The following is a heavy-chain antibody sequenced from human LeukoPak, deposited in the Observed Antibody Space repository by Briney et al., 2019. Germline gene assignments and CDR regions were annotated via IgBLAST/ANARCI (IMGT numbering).Heavy chain of an antibody. CDR3: ARDYYGSGSYE. J-gene: IGHJ4*02. D-gene: IGHD3-10*01. Sequence: QPGGSLRLSCAASGFTVSSNYMSWVRQAPGKGLEWVSIIYSGGSTYYADSVKGRFTISRDNSKNTLYLQMNTLRAEDTAVYYCARDYYGSGSYEWGQGTLVTVSS. CDR1: GFTVSSNY. V-gene: IGHV3-53*01. CDR2: IYSGGST.